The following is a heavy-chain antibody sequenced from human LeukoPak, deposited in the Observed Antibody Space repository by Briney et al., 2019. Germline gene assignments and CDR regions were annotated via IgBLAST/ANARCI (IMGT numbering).Heavy chain of an antibody. J-gene: IGHJ4*02. CDR3: AKRGPGSPQSGKYYFDY. CDR2: ITGSGGGT. V-gene: IGHV3-23*01. CDR1: GFTFSSFA. Sequence: GGALRLSCAASGFTFSSFARSWVRQAPGKGWEGVSAITGSGGGTYYSDSVKGRLTISRENSKKTLCVQMNRLRAEDTAVYYCAKRGPGSPQSGKYYFDYWGQGTLVTVSS. D-gene: IGHD2/OR15-2a*01.